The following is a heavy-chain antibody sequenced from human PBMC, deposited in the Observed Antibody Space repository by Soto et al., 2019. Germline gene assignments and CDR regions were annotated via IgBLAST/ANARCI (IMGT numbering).Heavy chain of an antibody. CDR1: GFTVSSNY. D-gene: IGHD1-26*01. Sequence: EVQLVESGGGLVQPGGSLRLSCAASGFTVSSNYMSWVRQAPGKGLEWVSVIYSGGSTYYADSVKGRFTISRDNSKNTLYLQMNSLRAEDTAVYYCARDGRGDPPGYYYGMDVWGQGTTVTVSS. CDR2: IYSGGST. CDR3: ARDGRGDPPGYYYGMDV. J-gene: IGHJ6*02. V-gene: IGHV3-66*01.